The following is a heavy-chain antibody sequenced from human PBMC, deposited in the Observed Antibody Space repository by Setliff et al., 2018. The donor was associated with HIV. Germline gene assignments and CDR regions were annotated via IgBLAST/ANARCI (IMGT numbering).Heavy chain of an antibody. CDR3: ASPLTTSYYFWGEAFAI. V-gene: IGHV4-59*08. Sequence: SCTVSGGSISSHYWTWIRQPPGKGLELIGYIYNSGITNYNPPHESRVTISVDTSKNQFSLKVSSVTAADTAVYYCASPLTTSYYFWGEAFAIWGQGTMVTVSS. CDR1: GGSISSHY. D-gene: IGHD3-10*02. CDR2: IYNSGIT. J-gene: IGHJ3*02.